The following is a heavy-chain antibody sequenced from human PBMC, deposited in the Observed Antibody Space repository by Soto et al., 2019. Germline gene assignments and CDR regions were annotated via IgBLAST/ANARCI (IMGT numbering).Heavy chain of an antibody. J-gene: IGHJ6*02. CDR1: GFTFSSYG. CDR2: ISYDGSNK. CDR3: ATDLLGGGGAHGMDV. V-gene: IGHV3-30*03. Sequence: QVQLVESGGGVVQPGRFLRLSCAASGFTFSSYGMHWVRQAPGKGLEWVAVISYDGSNKYYADSVKGRFTISRDNSKNTLYLQMNRLRAEDTAVYYCATDLLGGGGAHGMDVWGQGTTVTVSS. D-gene: IGHD3-16*01.